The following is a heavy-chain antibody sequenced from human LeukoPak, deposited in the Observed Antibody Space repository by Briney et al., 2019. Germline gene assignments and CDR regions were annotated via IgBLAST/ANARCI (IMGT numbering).Heavy chain of an antibody. J-gene: IGHJ4*02. CDR2: IPYSGNT. Sequence: PSETLSLTCTVSGGSISNYYWTWIRQPPGKGLEWIGFIPYSGNTNYNPSLKSRVTISVDTSKNQFSLKLSSVTAADTAVYYCARDSDYYDSSGYYVYWGQGTLVTVSS. D-gene: IGHD3-22*01. CDR1: GGSISNYY. CDR3: ARDSDYYDSSGYYVY. V-gene: IGHV4-59*12.